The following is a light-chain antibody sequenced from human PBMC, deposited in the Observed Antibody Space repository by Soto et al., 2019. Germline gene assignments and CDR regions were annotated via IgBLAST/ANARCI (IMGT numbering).Light chain of an antibody. CDR2: GAS. CDR1: QSVSSN. Sequence: EIRMTLSPAALSVHPRERATLSCRASQSVSSNLAWYQQKPGQAPRLLIYGASTRATGIPDRFSGGGSETDFILTISRVEPEDFAMYYCQQYENSPITFAPGARLEIK. V-gene: IGKV3D-15*02. CDR3: QQYENSPIT. J-gene: IGKJ5*01.